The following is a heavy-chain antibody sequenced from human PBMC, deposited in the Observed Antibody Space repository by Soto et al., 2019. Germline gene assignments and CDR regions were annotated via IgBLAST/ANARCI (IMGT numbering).Heavy chain of an antibody. Sequence: PGGSLRLSCAASGFTFSSYWMSWVRQAPGKGLEWVANIKQDGSEKYYVDSVKGRFTISRDNAKNSLYLQMNSLRAEDTAVYYCARVAPRTIFGVSAGMDVWGQGTTVTVSS. CDR3: ARVAPRTIFGVSAGMDV. D-gene: IGHD3-3*01. CDR1: GFTFSSYW. J-gene: IGHJ6*02. V-gene: IGHV3-7*01. CDR2: IKQDGSEK.